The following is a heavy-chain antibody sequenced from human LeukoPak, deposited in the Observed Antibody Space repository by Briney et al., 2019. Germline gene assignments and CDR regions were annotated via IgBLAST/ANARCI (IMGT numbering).Heavy chain of an antibody. CDR3: AKDPRSGWYHAKVNWFDP. D-gene: IGHD6-19*01. Sequence: GGSLRLSCATSGFAFSDYAMTWVRQAPGKGLAWVSVITNNGGGTYYADSVKGRFTISRDNSKNTLYLQMNSLRAEDTAVYYCAKDPRSGWYHAKVNWFDPWGQGTLVTVSS. CDR1: GFAFSDYA. CDR2: ITNNGGGT. V-gene: IGHV3-23*01. J-gene: IGHJ5*02.